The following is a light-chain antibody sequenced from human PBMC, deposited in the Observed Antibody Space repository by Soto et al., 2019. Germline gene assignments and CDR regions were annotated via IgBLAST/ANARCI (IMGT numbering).Light chain of an antibody. V-gene: IGLV4-69*01. CDR2: LNSDGSH. CDR3: QTGGTGML. J-gene: IGLJ2*01. Sequence: QPVLTQSPSASASLGASVKLTCTLSSGHSSYAIAWHQQQPEKGPRYLMKLNSDGSHSKGDGIPDRFSGSSSGAERYLTISSRQSEDEADYYCQTGGTGMLFGGGTKLTVL. CDR1: SGHSSYA.